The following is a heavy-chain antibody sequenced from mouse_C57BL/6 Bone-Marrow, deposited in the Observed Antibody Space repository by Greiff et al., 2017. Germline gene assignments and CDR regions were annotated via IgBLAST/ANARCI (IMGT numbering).Heavy chain of an antibody. V-gene: IGHV5-17*01. Sequence: EVQLQESGGGLVKPGGSLKLSCAASGFTFSDYGMHWVRQAPEKGLEWVAYISSGSSTIYYADTVKGRFTISRDNAKNTLFLQMTSLRSEDTAMYYCARAGSSFYAMDYWGQGTSVTVSS. CDR1: GFTFSDYG. D-gene: IGHD1-1*01. CDR2: ISSGSSTI. J-gene: IGHJ4*01. CDR3: ARAGSSFYAMDY.